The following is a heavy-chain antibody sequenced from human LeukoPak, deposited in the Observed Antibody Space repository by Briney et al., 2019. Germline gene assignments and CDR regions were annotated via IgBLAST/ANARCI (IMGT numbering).Heavy chain of an antibody. CDR3: ARVLAGTPSFDY. Sequence: GGSLRLSCLASGFTFSSYWMSWVRQAPGKGLEWVANIKQDGSEKYYVDSVRGRFTISRDNAKNSLYLQMNSLRAEDTAVYYCARVLAGTPSFDYWGQGTLVTVSS. D-gene: IGHD2-15*01. J-gene: IGHJ4*02. CDR2: IKQDGSEK. V-gene: IGHV3-7*01. CDR1: GFTFSSYW.